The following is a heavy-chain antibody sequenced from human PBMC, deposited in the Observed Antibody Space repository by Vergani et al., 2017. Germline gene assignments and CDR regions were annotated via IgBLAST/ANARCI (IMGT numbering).Heavy chain of an antibody. CDR3: ATAGGADCRSASCYDFLEY. Sequence: QVQLVESGGGVVQPGGSLRLSCAASGFTFTNYGMHWVRPAPGKGLEWVAFTRYDGIVEYYGDSVRGRFTISRDNSKNTLYLQMNRLRPEDTAVYYCATAGGADCRSASCYDFLEYGGQGTLVTFAS. V-gene: IGHV3-30*02. D-gene: IGHD2-15*01. J-gene: IGHJ4*02. CDR1: GFTFTNYG. CDR2: TRYDGIVE.